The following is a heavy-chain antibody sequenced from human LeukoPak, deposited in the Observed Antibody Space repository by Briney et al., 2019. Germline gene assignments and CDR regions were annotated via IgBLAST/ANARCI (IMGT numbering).Heavy chain of an antibody. V-gene: IGHV3-49*03. D-gene: IGHD2-21*01. J-gene: IGHJ3*02. CDR3: TRVDVVVSRSAFDI. CDR1: GFTFGDYA. CDR2: IRSKAYGGTT. Sequence: GGSLRLSCTASGFTFGDYAMSWFRQAPGKGLEWVGFIRSKAYGGTTEYAASVKGRFTISRDDSKSIANLQMNSLKTEDTAVYYCTRVDVVVSRSAFDIWGQGTMVTVSS.